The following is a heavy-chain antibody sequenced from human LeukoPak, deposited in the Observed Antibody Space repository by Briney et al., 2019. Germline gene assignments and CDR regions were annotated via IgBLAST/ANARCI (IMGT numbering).Heavy chain of an antibody. CDR1: GFSVSNDY. V-gene: IGHV3-53*01. CDR2: ISGGGRDT. Sequence: GGSLRLSCAVSGFSVSNDYINWVRQAPGKGLEWVAAISGGGRDTYYAESVKGRFTVSRDNSNKRVYLQMDSLRAEDTAIYFCARDLDGDFYYYYMDVWGNGTTVIVSS. CDR3: ARDLDGDFYYYYMDV. J-gene: IGHJ6*03. D-gene: IGHD5-24*01.